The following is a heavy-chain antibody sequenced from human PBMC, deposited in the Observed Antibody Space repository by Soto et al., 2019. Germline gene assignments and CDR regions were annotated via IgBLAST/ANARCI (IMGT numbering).Heavy chain of an antibody. J-gene: IGHJ4*02. V-gene: IGHV4-59*01. CDR2: IYYSGST. CDR1: CGSISSYY. Sequence: SETLSLTCTFSCGSISSYYWSWIRQPPGKGLEWIGYIYYSGSTNYNPSLKSRVTISVDTSKNQFSLKLSSVTAADTAVYYCARDLGYWGQGTLVTVSS. CDR3: ARDLGY.